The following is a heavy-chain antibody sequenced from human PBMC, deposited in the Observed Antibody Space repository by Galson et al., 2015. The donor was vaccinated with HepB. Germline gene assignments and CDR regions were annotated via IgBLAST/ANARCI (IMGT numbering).Heavy chain of an antibody. CDR1: GYTFTSYY. CDR2: INPSGGST. Sequence: SVKVSCKASGYTFTSYYMHWVRQAPGQGLEWMGIINPSGGSTSYAQKFQGRVTMTRDTSTSTVYMELSSLRSEDTAVYYCARDLLQGHSYGSQSGSYYYYYGMDVWGQGTTVTVSS. CDR3: ARDLLQGHSYGSQSGSYYYYYGMDV. V-gene: IGHV1-46*03. D-gene: IGHD5-18*01. J-gene: IGHJ6*02.